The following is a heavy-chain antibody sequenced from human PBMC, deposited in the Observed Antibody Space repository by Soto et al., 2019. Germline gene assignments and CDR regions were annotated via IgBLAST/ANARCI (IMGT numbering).Heavy chain of an antibody. J-gene: IGHJ4*02. V-gene: IGHV1-3*05. CDR2: INAGNGNT. CDR1: GYTFTSYA. Sequence: QGQLVQSGAEEKKPGASVKVSCKASGYTFTSYAMPWVRQAPGQRLEWMGWINAGNGNTKYLQKSQGRVTITRDPSASTAYMELSSLRSEDTAVYYCASESYGGEFDYWGQGTLVTVSS. CDR3: ASESYGGEFDY. D-gene: IGHD4-17*01.